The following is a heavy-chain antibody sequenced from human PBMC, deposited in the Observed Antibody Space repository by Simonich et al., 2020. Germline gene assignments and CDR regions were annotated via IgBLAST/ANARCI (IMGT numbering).Heavy chain of an antibody. D-gene: IGHD3-9*01. Sequence: EVQLVESGGGLVQPGGSLRLSCAASGFTFSSYWMSWVRKAPGRGQGGVANIKKDGSEKYYGDAVKGRFTISRDNAKNSLYLQMNSLRAEDTAVYYCARFRGRYFDWLFDYWGQGTLVTVSS. J-gene: IGHJ4*02. CDR2: IKKDGSEK. V-gene: IGHV3-7*01. CDR1: GFTFSSYW. CDR3: ARFRGRYFDWLFDY.